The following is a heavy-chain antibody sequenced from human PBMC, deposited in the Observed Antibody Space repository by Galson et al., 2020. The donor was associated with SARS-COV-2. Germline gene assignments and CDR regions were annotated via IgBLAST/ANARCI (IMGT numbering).Heavy chain of an antibody. J-gene: IGHJ3*02. CDR1: GTSISSGSYS. Sequence: SETLSLTCAVSGTSISSGSYSWNWIRQPPGKGLEWIGYISHSGGTYYNPSLKSRVTISGDRSKNQFSLRLSSVTAADTAVYYWARLQCGEDAPEAFDIWGQGTRVTVAS. CDR3: ARLQCGEDAPEAFDI. V-gene: IGHV4-30-2*01. D-gene: IGHD4-17*01. CDR2: ISHSGGT.